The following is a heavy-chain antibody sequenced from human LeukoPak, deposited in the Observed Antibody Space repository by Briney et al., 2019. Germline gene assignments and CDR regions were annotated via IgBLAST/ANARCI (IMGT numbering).Heavy chain of an antibody. V-gene: IGHV1-69*13. CDR2: IIPIFGTA. Sequence: SVKVSCKASGGTFSSYAISWVRQAPGQGLEWMGGIIPIFGTANYAQKFRGRVTITADESTSTAYMELSSLRSEDTAVYYCARGGPYCSSTSCYGFDYWGQGTLVTVSS. CDR1: GGTFSSYA. CDR3: ARGGPYCSSTSCYGFDY. D-gene: IGHD2-2*01. J-gene: IGHJ4*02.